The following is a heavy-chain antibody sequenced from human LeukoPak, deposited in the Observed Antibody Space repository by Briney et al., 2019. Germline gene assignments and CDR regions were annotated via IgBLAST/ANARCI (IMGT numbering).Heavy chain of an antibody. CDR3: AREGGGDYGDCYFDY. CDR2: ISAYNGNT. J-gene: IGHJ4*02. D-gene: IGHD4-17*01. Sequence: ASVKVSCKASGYTFTSYGISWVRQAPGQGLEWMGWISAYNGNTNYAQKLQGRVTMTRDTSTSTVYMELSSLRSEDTAVYYCAREGGGDYGDCYFDYWGQGTLVTVSS. CDR1: GYTFTSYG. V-gene: IGHV1-18*01.